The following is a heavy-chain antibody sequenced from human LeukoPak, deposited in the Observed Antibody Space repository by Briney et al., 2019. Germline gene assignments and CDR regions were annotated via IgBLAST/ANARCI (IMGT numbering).Heavy chain of an antibody. J-gene: IGHJ4*02. Sequence: GGSLRLSCAASGFTFSSYGMHWVRQAPGKGLEWVAVIWYDGSNKHYADSVKGRFTISRDNSKNTLYLQMNSLRAEDTAVYYCARDRCSSTSCYQDYWGQGTLVTVSS. CDR2: IWYDGSNK. V-gene: IGHV3-33*01. CDR3: ARDRCSSTSCYQDY. D-gene: IGHD2-2*01. CDR1: GFTFSSYG.